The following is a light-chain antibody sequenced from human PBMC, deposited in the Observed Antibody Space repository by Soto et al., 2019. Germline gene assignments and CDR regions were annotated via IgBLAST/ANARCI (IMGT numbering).Light chain of an antibody. CDR1: SSNIGSNY. CDR2: KNN. V-gene: IGLV1-47*01. J-gene: IGLJ3*02. Sequence: QSVLTQPPSASGTPGQRVTISCSGSSSNIGSNYVYWYQQLPETAPKLLIYKNNQRPSGVPDRFSGSKSGTSASLAISGLRSEDEADYYCAAWDGSLSGWVFGGGTKLTVL. CDR3: AAWDGSLSGWV.